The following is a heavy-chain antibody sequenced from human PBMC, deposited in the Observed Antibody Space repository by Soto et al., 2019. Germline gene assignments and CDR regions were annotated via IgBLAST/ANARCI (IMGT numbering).Heavy chain of an antibody. Sequence: GASVKVSCKASGGTFSSYAISWVRQAPGQGLEWMGGIIPIFGTANYAQKFQGRVTITADESTSTAYMELSSLRSEDTAVYYCARVAGSSQWYYYYGMDVWGQGTTVTVSS. CDR1: GGTFSSYA. D-gene: IGHD6-6*01. CDR2: IIPIFGTA. V-gene: IGHV1-69*13. CDR3: ARVAGSSQWYYYYGMDV. J-gene: IGHJ6*02.